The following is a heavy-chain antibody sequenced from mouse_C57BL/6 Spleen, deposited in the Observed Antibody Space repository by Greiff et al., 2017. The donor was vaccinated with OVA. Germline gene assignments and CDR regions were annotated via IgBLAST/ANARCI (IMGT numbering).Heavy chain of an antibody. J-gene: IGHJ4*01. CDR2: IDPNSGGT. CDR3: ARVDSSVYVYAMDY. CDR1: GYTFTSYW. V-gene: IGHV1-72*01. Sequence: VQLQQSGAELVKPGASVKLSCKASGYTFTSYWMHWVKQRPGRGLEWIGRIDPNSGGTKYNEKFKSKATLTVDKPSSTAYMQLSSLTSEDSAVYYYARVDSSVYVYAMDYWGQGTSVTVSS. D-gene: IGHD3-2*02.